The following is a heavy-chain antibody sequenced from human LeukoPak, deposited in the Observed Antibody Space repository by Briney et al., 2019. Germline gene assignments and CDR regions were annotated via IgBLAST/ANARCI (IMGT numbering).Heavy chain of an antibody. D-gene: IGHD3-9*01. V-gene: IGHV3-9*01. Sequence: GGSLRLSCAASGFTFDDYAMHWVRQAPGKGLEWVSGISWNSGSIGYADSVKGRFTISRDNAKNSLYLQMNSLRAEDTAVYYCARAREYYDILTDWGQGTLVTVSS. J-gene: IGHJ4*02. CDR3: ARAREYYDILTD. CDR2: ISWNSGSI. CDR1: GFTFDDYA.